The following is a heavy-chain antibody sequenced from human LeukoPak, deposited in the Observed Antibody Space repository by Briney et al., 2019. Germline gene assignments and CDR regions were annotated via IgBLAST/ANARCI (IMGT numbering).Heavy chain of an antibody. V-gene: IGHV3-74*01. J-gene: IGHJ6*02. D-gene: IGHD2-2*01. Sequence: TGGSLRLSCAASGFTFSGYWMHWVRQAPGKGLAWVSRINNDGSYTSYADSVKGRFTISRDNAKNTLYVQMNSLRAEDTAVYYCARSYCSSTSCFHQEGYYYYGMDVWGQGTTVTVSS. CDR2: INNDGSYT. CDR1: GFTFSGYW. CDR3: ARSYCSSTSCFHQEGYYYYGMDV.